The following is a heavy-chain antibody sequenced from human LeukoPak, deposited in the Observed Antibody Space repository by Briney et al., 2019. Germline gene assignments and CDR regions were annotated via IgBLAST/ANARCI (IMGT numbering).Heavy chain of an antibody. J-gene: IGHJ4*02. Sequence: ASVKVSCKASGYTFTSYDINWVRQATGQGLEWMGWMNPNSGNTGYAQKFQGRVTMTRNTSISTAYMELSSLRSEDTAVYYCARVEDLLWFGELLYWGQGTLVTVSS. D-gene: IGHD3-10*01. CDR1: GYTFTSYD. CDR2: MNPNSGNT. V-gene: IGHV1-8*01. CDR3: ARVEDLLWFGELLY.